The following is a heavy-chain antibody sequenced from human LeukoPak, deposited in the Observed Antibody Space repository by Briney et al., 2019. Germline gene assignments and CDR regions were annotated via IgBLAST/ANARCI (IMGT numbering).Heavy chain of an antibody. CDR1: GGSIISYY. CDR2: IYYSGST. J-gene: IGHJ6*03. V-gene: IGHV4-59*08. Sequence: SETLSLTCTVSGGSIISYYWSWIRQPPGKGLEWIGYIYYSGSTNYNPSLKSRVTISVDTSKNQFSLKLSSVTAADTAVYYCARLGRFGALLPYYYYMDVWGKGTTVTVSS. D-gene: IGHD3-10*01. CDR3: ARLGRFGALLPYYYYMDV.